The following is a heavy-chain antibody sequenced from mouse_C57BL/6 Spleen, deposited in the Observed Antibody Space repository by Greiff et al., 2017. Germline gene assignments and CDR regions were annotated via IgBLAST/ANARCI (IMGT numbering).Heavy chain of an antibody. J-gene: IGHJ1*03. CDR3: ARSNVSSYRYFDV. Sequence: QVQLQQPGAELVMPGASVKLSCKASGYTFTSYWMHWVKQRPGQGLEWIGEIDPSDSYTNYNQKFKGKSTLTVDKSSGTAYMQLSSLTSEDSAVYYCARSNVSSYRYFDVWGTGTTVTVSS. CDR2: IDPSDSYT. CDR1: GYTFTSYW. V-gene: IGHV1-69*01. D-gene: IGHD1-1*01.